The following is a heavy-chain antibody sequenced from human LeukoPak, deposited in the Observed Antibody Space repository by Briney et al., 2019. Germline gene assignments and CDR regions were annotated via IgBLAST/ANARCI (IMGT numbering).Heavy chain of an antibody. D-gene: IGHD6-19*01. V-gene: IGHV3-53*01. CDR2: IYSGGST. CDR3: ARDHSSGWYSSGY. Sequence: QAGGSLRLSCAASGFTVSSNYMSWVRQAPGKGLEWVSVIYSGGSTYYADSVKGRFTISRDNSKNTLYLQMNSLRAEDTAVYYCARDHSSGWYSSGYWGQGTLATVSS. J-gene: IGHJ4*02. CDR1: GFTVSSNY.